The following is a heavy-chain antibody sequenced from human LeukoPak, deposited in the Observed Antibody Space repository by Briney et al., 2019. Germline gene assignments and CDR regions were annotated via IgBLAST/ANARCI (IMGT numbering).Heavy chain of an antibody. CDR1: GFTVSTNY. V-gene: IGHV3-66*01. J-gene: IGHJ4*02. D-gene: IGHD1-26*01. CDR3: ARDDGWELRYYFDY. CDR2: IYSAGST. Sequence: GGSLRLSCAASGFTVSTNYMIWVRQAPGKGLEWVSLIYSAGSTYYADSVKGRFTISRDNSKNTLYLQMNSLRAEDTAVYYCARDDGWELRYYFDYWGQGTLVTVSS.